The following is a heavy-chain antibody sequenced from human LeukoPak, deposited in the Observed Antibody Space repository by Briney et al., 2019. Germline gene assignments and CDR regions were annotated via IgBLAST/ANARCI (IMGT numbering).Heavy chain of an antibody. V-gene: IGHV1-69*01. J-gene: IGHJ4*02. CDR2: IIPIFGTA. D-gene: IGHD6-19*01. Sequence: RRHSIERMGGIIPIFGTANYAQKFQGRVTITADESTSTAYMELSSLRSEDTAVYYCARHQAVAGPFDYWGQGTLVTVSS. CDR3: ARHQAVAGPFDY.